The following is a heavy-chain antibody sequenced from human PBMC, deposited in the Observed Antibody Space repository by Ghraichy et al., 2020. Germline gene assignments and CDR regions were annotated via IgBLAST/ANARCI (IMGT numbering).Heavy chain of an antibody. CDR1: GGSFSGYY. CDR3: ARDPYQDVVVPAAPGHYYGMDV. V-gene: IGHV4-34*01. CDR2: INHSGST. Sequence: SETLSLTCAVYGGSFSGYYWSWIRQPPGKGLEWIGEINHSGSTNYNPSLKSRVTISVDTSKNQFSLKLSSVTAADTAVYYCARDPYQDVVVPAAPGHYYGMDVWGQGTTVTVSS. J-gene: IGHJ6*02. D-gene: IGHD2-2*01.